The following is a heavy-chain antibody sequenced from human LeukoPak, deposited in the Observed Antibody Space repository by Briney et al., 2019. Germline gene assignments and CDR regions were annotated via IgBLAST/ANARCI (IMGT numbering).Heavy chain of an antibody. V-gene: IGHV4-34*01. CDR2: INHSGST. CDR3: ARTDYRE. CDR1: GGSFSDYY. J-gene: IGHJ4*02. D-gene: IGHD4-11*01. Sequence: PSETLSLTCAVYGGSFSDYYWSWIRQPPGKGLEWIGEINHSGSTNYNPSLKNRVTISVDTSKIQFSLKLSSVTAADTAVYYCARTDYREWGQGTLVAVSS.